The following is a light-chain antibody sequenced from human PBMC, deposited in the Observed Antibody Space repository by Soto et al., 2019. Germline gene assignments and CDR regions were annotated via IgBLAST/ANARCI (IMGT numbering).Light chain of an antibody. Sequence: QSVLTQPASVSGSPGQSITISCTGTSSDVGGYNYVSWYQQHPGKAPKLMIYEVSNRPSGVSNRFSGSKSGNTASLTISGLQAEDEADYYCQSCDNTLSGCFFGSGTKVTVL. CDR1: SSDVGGYNY. CDR2: EVS. J-gene: IGLJ1*01. CDR3: QSCDNTLSGCF. V-gene: IGLV2-14*01.